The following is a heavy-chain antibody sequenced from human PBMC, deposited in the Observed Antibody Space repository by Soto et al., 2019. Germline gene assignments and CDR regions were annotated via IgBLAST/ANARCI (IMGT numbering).Heavy chain of an antibody. Sequence: QVPLVQSGAEVKKPGSSVKVSCKASGGTFSSYTISWVRQAPGQGLEWMGRVIPILGIPDYAQRFQGRVSITADKSTSTAYMELSSLRSEDTAVYYCAREDCSSTSCYSPMDVWGKGTTVTVSS. CDR1: GGTFSSYT. J-gene: IGHJ6*03. V-gene: IGHV1-69*02. CDR2: VIPILGIP. D-gene: IGHD2-2*01. CDR3: AREDCSSTSCYSPMDV.